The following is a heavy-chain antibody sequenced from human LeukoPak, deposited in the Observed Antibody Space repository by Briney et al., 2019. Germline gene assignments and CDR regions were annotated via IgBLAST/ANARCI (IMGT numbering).Heavy chain of an antibody. Sequence: GESLKISCKGSGYSFTSYWIGWVRQMPGKGLEWMGSIYPGDSDTRYSPSFQGQVTISADKSISTAYLQWSSLKASDTAMYYCARLHSSSSGGSWFDPWGQGTLVTVSS. D-gene: IGHD6-6*01. J-gene: IGHJ5*02. CDR2: IYPGDSDT. CDR3: ARLHSSSSGGSWFDP. V-gene: IGHV5-51*01. CDR1: GYSFTSYW.